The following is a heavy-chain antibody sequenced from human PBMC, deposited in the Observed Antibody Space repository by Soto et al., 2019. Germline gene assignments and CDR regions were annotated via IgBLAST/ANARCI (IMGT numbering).Heavy chain of an antibody. CDR1: GYTFTSYD. V-gene: IGHV1-8*01. CDR2: MNPNSGNT. CDR3: ARGAVAARSPDFYYYYYYYMDV. J-gene: IGHJ6*03. D-gene: IGHD6-6*01. Sequence: ASVKVSCKASGYTFTSYDINWVRQATGQGLEWMGWMNPNSGNTGYAQKFQGRVTMTRNTSISTAYMELSSLRSEDTAVYYCARGAVAARSPDFYYYYYYYMDVWGKGTTVTVSS.